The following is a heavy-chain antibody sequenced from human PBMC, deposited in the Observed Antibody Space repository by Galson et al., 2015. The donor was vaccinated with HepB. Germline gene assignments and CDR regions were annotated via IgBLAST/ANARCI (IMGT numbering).Heavy chain of an antibody. Sequence: SVKVSCKASGGTFSSYAISWVRQAPGQGLEWMGGIIPIFGTANYAQKFQGRVTITADESTSTAYMELSSLRSEDTAVYYCARSEYYYDSSGRYGMDVWGQGTTVTVSS. CDR1: GGTFSSYA. J-gene: IGHJ6*02. V-gene: IGHV1-69*13. CDR2: IIPIFGTA. CDR3: ARSEYYYDSSGRYGMDV. D-gene: IGHD3-22*01.